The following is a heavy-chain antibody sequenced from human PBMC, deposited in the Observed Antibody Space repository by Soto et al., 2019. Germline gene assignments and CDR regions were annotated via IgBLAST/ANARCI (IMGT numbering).Heavy chain of an antibody. CDR3: ARGSYDYGDYGDAFDI. CDR1: GFIFSDYY. CDR2: ISSSSYT. V-gene: IGHV3-11*06. D-gene: IGHD4-17*01. Sequence: PGGSLRLSCAASGFIFSDYYMSWIRQAPGKGLEWVSYISSSSYTNYADSVKGRFTISRDNAKNSLYLQMNSLRAEDTAVYYCARGSYDYGDYGDAFDIWGQGTMVTVSS. J-gene: IGHJ3*02.